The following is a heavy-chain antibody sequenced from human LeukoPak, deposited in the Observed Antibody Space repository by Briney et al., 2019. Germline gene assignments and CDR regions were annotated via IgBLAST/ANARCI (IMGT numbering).Heavy chain of an antibody. V-gene: IGHV1-2*02. Sequence: ASVKVSCKASGYTFTGYYMHWVRQAPGQGLEWVGWINPNSGGTNYAQKFQGRVTMTRDTSISTAYMELSRLRSDDTAVYYCARGPPYYYYYYMDVWGKGTTVTVSS. CDR2: INPNSGGT. J-gene: IGHJ6*03. CDR3: ARGPPYYYYYYMDV. CDR1: GYTFTGYY.